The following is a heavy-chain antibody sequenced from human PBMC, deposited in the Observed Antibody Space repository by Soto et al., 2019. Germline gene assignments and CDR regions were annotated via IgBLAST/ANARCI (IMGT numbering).Heavy chain of an antibody. V-gene: IGHV4-30-4*01. D-gene: IGHD5-18*01. CDR2: IYYSGST. Sequence: QVQLQESGPGLVKPSQTLSLTCTVSGGSISSGDYYWSWIRQPPGKGLEWIGYIYYSGSTYYNPSLKSRVTISVDTSKNQFSLKLSSVTAADTAVYYCAREIPDTAGYYYYYYGMDVWGQGTTVTVSS. CDR3: AREIPDTAGYYYYYYGMDV. J-gene: IGHJ6*02. CDR1: GGSISSGDYY.